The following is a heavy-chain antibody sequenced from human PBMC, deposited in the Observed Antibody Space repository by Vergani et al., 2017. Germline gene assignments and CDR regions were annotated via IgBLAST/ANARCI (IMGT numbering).Heavy chain of an antibody. CDR2: ISGSGGST. V-gene: IGHV3-23*01. Sequence: EVQLLESGGDLVQPGGSLRLSCAASGFTFNHYAMNWVRQAPGKGLEWVSGISGSGGSTYYAGSVKGRFTISRASSKNTRYLQMNSLSAGDTAVYYCAKANPRNSGYDYLYYYHAMDVWGQGTTVTVSS. J-gene: IGHJ6*02. CDR3: AKANPRNSGYDYLYYYHAMDV. CDR1: GFTFNHYA. D-gene: IGHD5-12*01.